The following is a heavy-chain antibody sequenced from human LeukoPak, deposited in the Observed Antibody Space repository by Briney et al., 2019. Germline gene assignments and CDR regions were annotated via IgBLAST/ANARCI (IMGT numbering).Heavy chain of an antibody. Sequence: GGSLRLSCAASGFTFSSYSMNWVRQAPGKGLEWVSSISSSSSYIYYADSVKGRFTISRDNSKNTMYLQMNSLRAEDTAVYYCAKDHSGGSDYGDYWGQGTLVTVSS. J-gene: IGHJ4*02. CDR3: AKDHSGGSDYGDY. V-gene: IGHV3-21*01. D-gene: IGHD2-15*01. CDR2: ISSSSSYI. CDR1: GFTFSSYS.